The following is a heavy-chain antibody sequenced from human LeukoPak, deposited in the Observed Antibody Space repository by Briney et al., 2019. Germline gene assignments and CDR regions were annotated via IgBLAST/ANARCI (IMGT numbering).Heavy chain of an antibody. J-gene: IGHJ4*02. CDR1: GFTFSNAY. CDR2: ISSSSSYI. V-gene: IGHV3-21*01. CDR3: ARELSRAEYNRNDDVDY. D-gene: IGHD1-20*01. Sequence: PGGSLRLSCAASGFTFSNAYMNWVRQAPGKGLEWVSSISSSSSYIYYADSVKGRFTISRDNAKNSLYLQMNSLRAEDTAVYYCARELSRAEYNRNDDVDYWGQGALVTVSS.